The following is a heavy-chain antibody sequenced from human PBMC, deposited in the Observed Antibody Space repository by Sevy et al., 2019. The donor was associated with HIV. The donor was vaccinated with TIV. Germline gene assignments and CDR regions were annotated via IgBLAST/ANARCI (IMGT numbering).Heavy chain of an antibody. V-gene: IGHV1-69*13. D-gene: IGHD2-15*01. CDR1: GGTFSSYA. Sequence: ASVKVSCKASGGTFSSYAISWVRQAPGQGLEWMGGIIPIFGTANYARKFQGRVTITADESTSTAYMELSSLSFEDTAVYYWASRYCCGGSCYRLGFDPWGQGTLVTVSS. CDR2: IIPIFGTA. J-gene: IGHJ5*02. CDR3: ASRYCCGGSCYRLGFDP.